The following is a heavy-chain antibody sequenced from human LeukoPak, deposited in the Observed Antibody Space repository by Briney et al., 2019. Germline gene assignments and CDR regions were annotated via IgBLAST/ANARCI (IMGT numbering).Heavy chain of an antibody. CDR1: GYSFTSYW. V-gene: IGHV5-51*01. D-gene: IGHD1-1*01. CDR3: ARPGQMDLAGHLPH. J-gene: IGHJ1*01. Sequence: GESLQIACKASGYSFTSYWIAWVRQLPGQGLEWMGIVYPADSDTRYRPSFQGQVLISVDKSIKTAYLQWNSLRASDSATYYCARPGQMDLAGHLPHWGQGTLVTVSS. CDR2: VYPADSDT.